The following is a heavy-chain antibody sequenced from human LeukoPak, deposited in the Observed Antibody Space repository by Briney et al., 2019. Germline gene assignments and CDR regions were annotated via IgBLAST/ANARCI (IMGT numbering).Heavy chain of an antibody. CDR2: ISTDGSIT. CDR1: KFTFGGYR. J-gene: IGHJ4*02. V-gene: IGHV3-74*01. Sequence: PGGSLRLSCAASKFTFGGYRMHWVRQAPGKGLVWISHISTDGSITHYADSAKGRFTISRDNAKSTLYLQMNSLRVEDTAVYFCVRDSDYYNSSGLDYWGQGTLVTVSS. D-gene: IGHD3-22*01. CDR3: VRDSDYYNSSGLDY.